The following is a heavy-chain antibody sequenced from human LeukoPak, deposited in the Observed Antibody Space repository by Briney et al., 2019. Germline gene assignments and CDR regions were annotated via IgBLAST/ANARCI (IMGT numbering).Heavy chain of an antibody. J-gene: IGHJ6*02. CDR3: ARHPPLDFYFAMDV. V-gene: IGHV4-39*01. CDR2: VHYSGST. Sequence: SETLSLTCTVSGGSIYNSIYYWGWIRQSPGKGLEWIGSVHYSGSTYYNPSLKSRVTISVDTPKNQVFLNLSSVTAADTAVYYCARHPPLDFYFAMDVWGQGTTVTVSS. CDR1: GGSIYNSIYY. D-gene: IGHD3/OR15-3a*01.